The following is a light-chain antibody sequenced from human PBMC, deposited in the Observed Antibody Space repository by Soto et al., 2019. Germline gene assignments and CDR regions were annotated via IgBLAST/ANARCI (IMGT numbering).Light chain of an antibody. CDR1: SGSVSTSYY. Sequence: QAVVTQEPSFSVSPGGTVTLTCGLSSGSVSTSYYPTWYQQTPGQAPRMLIYNTNTRSSGVSDRFSGSILGNKAALTITGAQADDGSDYYCVLYMGSGMSWVFGGGTKLTVL. CDR3: VLYMGSGMSWV. V-gene: IGLV8-61*01. CDR2: NTN. J-gene: IGLJ3*02.